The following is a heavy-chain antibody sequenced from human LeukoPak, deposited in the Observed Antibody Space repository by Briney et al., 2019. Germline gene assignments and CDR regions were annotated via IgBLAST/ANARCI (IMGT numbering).Heavy chain of an antibody. CDR1: GFTLSSYA. J-gene: IGHJ4*02. V-gene: IGHV3-23*01. CDR2: ISGSGGST. Sequence: GGSLRLSCAASGFTLSSYAMSWVRQAPGKGREWVSAISGSGGSTYYADSVKGRFTISRDNSKNTLYLKMNSLRAEDTAVYYCAKGRLMVYDPFDYWGQGTLVTVSS. D-gene: IGHD2-8*01. CDR3: AKGRLMVYDPFDY.